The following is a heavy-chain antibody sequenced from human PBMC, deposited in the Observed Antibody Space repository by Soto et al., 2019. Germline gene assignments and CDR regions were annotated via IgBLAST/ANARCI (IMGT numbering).Heavy chain of an antibody. CDR1: GGTFSSYT. J-gene: IGHJ3*02. V-gene: IGHV1-69*02. CDR3: AAASSSTYDAFDI. D-gene: IGHD1-26*01. CDR2: IIPILGIA. Sequence: SVKVSCKASGGTFSSYTISWVRQTPGQGLEWMGRIIPILGIANYAQKFQGRVTITADKSTSTAYMELSSLRSEDTAVYYCAAASSSTYDAFDIWGQGTMVTVSS.